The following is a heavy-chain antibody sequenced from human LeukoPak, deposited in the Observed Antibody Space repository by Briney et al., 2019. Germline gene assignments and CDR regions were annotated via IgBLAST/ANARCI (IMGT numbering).Heavy chain of an antibody. CDR1: GFTVSSNY. CDR2: IYSGGNT. CDR3: ARANSATIPGVDP. D-gene: IGHD1-26*01. J-gene: IGHJ5*02. Sequence: GASLRLSCVVSGFTVSSNYMSWVRQAPGKGLEWVSIIYSGGNTYYADSVRGRFTISRDNSKNTVYLQMNSLRAEDTAIYYCARANSATIPGVDPWGQGTLVTVSS. V-gene: IGHV3-53*01.